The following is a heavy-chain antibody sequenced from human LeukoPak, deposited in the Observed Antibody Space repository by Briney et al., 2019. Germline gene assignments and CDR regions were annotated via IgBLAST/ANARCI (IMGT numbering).Heavy chain of an antibody. J-gene: IGHJ4*02. CDR3: ARRARKVDIFDY. CDR1: GGSISSSSYY. D-gene: IGHD6-6*01. CDR2: IYYSGST. Sequence: SETLSLTCTVSGGSISSSSYYWGWIRQPPGKGLEWIGSIYYSGSTYYNPSLKSRVTISVDTSKNQFSLKLSSVTAADTAVYYSARRARKVDIFDYWGQGTLVTVSS. V-gene: IGHV4-39*07.